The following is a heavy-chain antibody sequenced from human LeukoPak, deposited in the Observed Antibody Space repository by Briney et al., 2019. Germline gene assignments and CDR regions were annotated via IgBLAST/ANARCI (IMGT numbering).Heavy chain of an antibody. CDR3: GKAREDSGHDPVGPY. Sequence: GGSLRLSCAASGFSFSSCAMGWVRQAPGKGPDWVSSISGGADSTYYADSVKGRFTISRDNSKNTLYLQINSLRVEDTAICYCGKAREDSGHDPVGPYWGHVALVT. CDR2: ISGGADST. J-gene: IGHJ4*01. CDR1: GFSFSSCA. V-gene: IGHV3-23*01. D-gene: IGHD5-12*01.